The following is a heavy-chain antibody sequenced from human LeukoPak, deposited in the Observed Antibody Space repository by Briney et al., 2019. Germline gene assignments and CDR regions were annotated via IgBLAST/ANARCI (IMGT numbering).Heavy chain of an antibody. CDR1: AYSISNGFV. J-gene: IGHJ5*02. Sequence: SETLPLTCTVSAYSISNGFVWGWIRQPPGKGLEWIASIYHSGTTYYNPSLKSRVTMSVDTSKNQFSLRLSSVTAADTAVYYCTRLSHVAGAPKVSWFDPWGQGTLATVSS. CDR3: TRLSHVAGAPKVSWFDP. D-gene: IGHD1-26*01. V-gene: IGHV4-38-2*02. CDR2: IYHSGTT.